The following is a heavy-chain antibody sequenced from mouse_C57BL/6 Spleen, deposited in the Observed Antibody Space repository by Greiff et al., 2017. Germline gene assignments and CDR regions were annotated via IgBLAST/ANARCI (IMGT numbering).Heavy chain of an antibody. V-gene: IGHV1-69*01. CDR2: IDPSGSYT. CDR3: AREGYYDQCRSYYAMDY. Sequence: QVQLQQSGAELVMPGASVKLSCKASGYTFTSYWMHWVKQRPGQGLEWIGEIDPSGSYTNYNTKFQGTSTLTLAKSSSPASLQLSSLPSVDSAVYYCAREGYYDQCRSYYAMDYWGQGTSVTVSS. D-gene: IGHD1-1*02. J-gene: IGHJ4*01. CDR1: GYTFTSYW.